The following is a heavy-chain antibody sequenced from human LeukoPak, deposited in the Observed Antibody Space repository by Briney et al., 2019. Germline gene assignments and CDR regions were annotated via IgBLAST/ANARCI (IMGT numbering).Heavy chain of an antibody. CDR3: ARAYSGYSIDF. J-gene: IGHJ4*02. CDR2: IYPSGGGT. D-gene: IGHD3-22*01. CDR1: GYTFTTYY. V-gene: IGHV1-46*01. Sequence: ASVKLSCKASGYTFTTYYMHWVRQAPGHRLVWMGIIYPSGGGTSYAQKFQGRVTMTRDTSTSTVYMELSSLTSEDTAVYYCARAYSGYSIDFWGQGTLVTVSS.